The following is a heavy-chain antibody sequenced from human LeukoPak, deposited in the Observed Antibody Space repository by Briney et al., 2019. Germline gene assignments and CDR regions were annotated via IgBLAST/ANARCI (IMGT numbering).Heavy chain of an antibody. Sequence: GASVKVSCKASGYTFTGYNMHWVRQAPAQGLEWKGWINPNSGGTNYAHKFQGRVTMTRDTSITTAYMERSRLRSDDTAVYYCARSRFTMVRGVIIDWHYWGQGTLVTVSS. CDR3: ARSRFTMVRGVIIDWHY. D-gene: IGHD3-10*01. CDR1: GYTFTGYN. V-gene: IGHV1-2*07. J-gene: IGHJ4*02. CDR2: INPNSGGT.